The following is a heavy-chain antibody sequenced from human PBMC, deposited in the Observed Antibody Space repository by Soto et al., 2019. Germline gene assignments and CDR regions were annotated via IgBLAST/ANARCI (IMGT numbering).Heavy chain of an antibody. Sequence: PSETLSLTCTVSGGSISSGNYYWSWIRQPPGKGLEWIGYIYYSGSTNYNPSLKSRVTISVDTSKNQFSPKMSSVTAADTAVYYCARESGYGGNSLMGWGQGTLLTVYS. CDR3: ARESGYGGNSLMG. CDR2: IYYSGST. V-gene: IGHV4-61*01. J-gene: IGHJ4*02. CDR1: GGSISSGNYY. D-gene: IGHD4-17*01.